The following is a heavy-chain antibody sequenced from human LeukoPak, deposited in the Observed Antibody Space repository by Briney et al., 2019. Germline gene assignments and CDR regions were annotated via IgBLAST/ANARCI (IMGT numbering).Heavy chain of an antibody. CDR1: GYSFTSYW. D-gene: IGHD1-26*01. Sequence: GESLKISCKGSGYSFTSYWIGWVRLMPGKGLEWMGIIYPGDSDTRYSPSFQGQVTISADKSISTAYLQWSSLKASDTAMYYCARLTHSGSYYYYYYMDVWGKGTTVTVSS. CDR2: IYPGDSDT. CDR3: ARLTHSGSYYYYYYMDV. V-gene: IGHV5-51*01. J-gene: IGHJ6*03.